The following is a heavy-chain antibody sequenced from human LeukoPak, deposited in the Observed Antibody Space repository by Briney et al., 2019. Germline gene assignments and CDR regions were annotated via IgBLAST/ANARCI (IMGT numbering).Heavy chain of an antibody. CDR3: ARGHAPYSSSWSRGHAFDI. D-gene: IGHD6-13*01. Sequence: ASVKVSCKASGGTFSSYAISWVRQAPGQGLEWMGGIIPIFGTANYAQKFQGRVTITADESTSTAYMGLSSLRSEDTAVYYCARGHAPYSSSWSRGHAFDIWGQGTMVTVSS. J-gene: IGHJ3*02. V-gene: IGHV1-69*01. CDR1: GGTFSSYA. CDR2: IIPIFGTA.